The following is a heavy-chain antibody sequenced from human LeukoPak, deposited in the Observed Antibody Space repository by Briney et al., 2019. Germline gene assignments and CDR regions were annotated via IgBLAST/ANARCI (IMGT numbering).Heavy chain of an antibody. V-gene: IGHV3-30*04. CDR2: ISYDGSNK. D-gene: IGHD6-6*01. CDR1: GFTFSSYA. J-gene: IGHJ4*02. Sequence: PGGSLRLSCAASGFTFSSYAMHWVRQAPGKGLEWVAVISYDGSNKYYADSVKGRFTISRDNSKNTLYLQMNSLRAEDTAVYYCARDPLWGIAARRGSRYFDYWGQGTLVTVSS. CDR3: ARDPLWGIAARRGSRYFDY.